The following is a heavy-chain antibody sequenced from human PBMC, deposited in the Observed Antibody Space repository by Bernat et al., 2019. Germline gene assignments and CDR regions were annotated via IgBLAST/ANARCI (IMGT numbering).Heavy chain of an antibody. CDR1: GGSISNYY. J-gene: IGHJ4*02. D-gene: IGHD3-9*01. CDR2: IYYGGTT. Sequence: QVQLQESGPGLVKPSETLSLTCTVSGGSISNYYWGWIRQPPGKGLEWIGYIYYGGTTNYNPSLKSRVTISVDTSKNQFSLKLNSVTAADTAMYYCARASPQDILTGLGYYFDYWGQGALVTVSS. V-gene: IGHV4-59*01. CDR3: ARASPQDILTGLGYYFDY.